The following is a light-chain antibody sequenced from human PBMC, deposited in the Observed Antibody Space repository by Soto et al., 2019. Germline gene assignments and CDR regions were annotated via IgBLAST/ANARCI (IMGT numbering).Light chain of an antibody. CDR2: GAS. CDR3: QQYCNLPLRFT. V-gene: IGKV3-20*01. Sequence: EIVLTQSPGTLSLSPGERATLSCRASQSVSSSYLAWYQQKPGQAPRLLIYGASSRATGIPDRFSGSGSGKGFHFPIRRLEAEDFAVYLCQQYCNLPLRFTFGPGTKVDIK. CDR1: QSVSSSY. J-gene: IGKJ3*01.